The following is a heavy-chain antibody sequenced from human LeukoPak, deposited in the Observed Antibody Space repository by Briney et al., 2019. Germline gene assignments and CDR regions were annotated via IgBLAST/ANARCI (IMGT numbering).Heavy chain of an antibody. V-gene: IGHV4-59*01. CDR1: GGSISSYY. CDR2: IYYSGST. J-gene: IGHJ1*01. CDR3: AGEYYDSSGYSSFQH. D-gene: IGHD3-22*01. Sequence: PSETLSLTCTVSGGSISSYYWSWIRQPPGKGLEWIGYIYYSGSTNHNPSLKSRVTISVDTSKNQFSLKLSSVTAADTAVYYCAGEYYDSSGYSSFQHWGQGTLVTVSS.